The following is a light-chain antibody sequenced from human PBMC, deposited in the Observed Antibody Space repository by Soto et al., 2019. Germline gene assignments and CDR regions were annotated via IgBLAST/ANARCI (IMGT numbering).Light chain of an antibody. CDR3: QQSFITPRT. CDR1: QRISSF. J-gene: IGKJ1*01. V-gene: IGKV1-39*01. CDR2: GAS. Sequence: DIEMTQSPSSLSASVGDRVTITCRASQRISSFLNWYQQKPGKAPNLLIYGASNLQSGVPSRFSVSGSGAHFTLTISSLQPEDFATYYCQQSFITPRTFGQGTKVDIK.